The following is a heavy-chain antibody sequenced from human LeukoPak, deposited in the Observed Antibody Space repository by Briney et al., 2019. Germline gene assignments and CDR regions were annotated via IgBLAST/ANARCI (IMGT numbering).Heavy chain of an antibody. CDR2: ISSSGSTI. CDR3: ASGTYYYDDHAFDI. V-gene: IGHV3-11*01. Sequence: GGSLRLSCAASGFTVSSNYMSWVRQAPGKGLEWVSYISSSGSTIYYADSVKGRFTISRDNAKNSLYLQMNSLRAEDTAVYYCASGTYYYDDHAFDIWGQGTMVTVSS. J-gene: IGHJ3*02. CDR1: GFTVSSNY. D-gene: IGHD3-22*01.